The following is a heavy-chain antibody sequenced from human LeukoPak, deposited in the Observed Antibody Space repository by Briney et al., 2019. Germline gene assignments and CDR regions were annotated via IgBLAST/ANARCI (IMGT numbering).Heavy chain of an antibody. Sequence: GGSLRLSCAASGFTFSDYYMSWIRQPPGKGLEWLLYISSLSTSTNYADSVKGPSADSRDRAKNSMFRQMSSLTAEDTAVYYCASVRSWDSSGQYYFDYWGQGTLVTVSS. D-gene: IGHD3-22*01. V-gene: IGHV3-11*03. J-gene: IGHJ4*02. CDR1: GFTFSDYY. CDR3: ASVRSWDSSGQYYFDY. CDR2: ISSLSTST.